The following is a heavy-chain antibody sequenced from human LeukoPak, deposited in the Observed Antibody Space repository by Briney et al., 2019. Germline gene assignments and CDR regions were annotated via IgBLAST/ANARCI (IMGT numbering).Heavy chain of an antibody. CDR3: ARDNGDYDPGAFDI. Sequence: SETLSLTCAGSGGSISSGSYYWSWIRQPAGKGLEWIGRIYTSGSTNYNPSLKSRVTISVDTSKNQFSLKLSSVTAADTAVYYCARDNGDYDPGAFDIWGQGTMVTVSS. CDR2: IYTSGST. D-gene: IGHD4-17*01. CDR1: GGSISSGSYY. J-gene: IGHJ3*02. V-gene: IGHV4-61*02.